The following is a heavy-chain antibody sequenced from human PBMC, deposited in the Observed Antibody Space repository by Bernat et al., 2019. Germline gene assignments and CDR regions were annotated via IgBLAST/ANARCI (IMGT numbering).Heavy chain of an antibody. D-gene: IGHD2-2*02. CDR3: LADIPRPLSQIDY. J-gene: IGHJ4*02. CDR1: GFSLIDAW. Sequence: EVQVVESGGGLVKPGESLRLSCAGSGFSLIDAWMTWVRQAPGKGPEWVGRIKSKRAGGGVEYAAHVKGRFTISRDDSKNTLYLQMNSLKTEDTAVYYCLADIPRPLSQIDYWGQGTLVTVSS. V-gene: IGHV3-15*01. CDR2: IKSKRAGGGV.